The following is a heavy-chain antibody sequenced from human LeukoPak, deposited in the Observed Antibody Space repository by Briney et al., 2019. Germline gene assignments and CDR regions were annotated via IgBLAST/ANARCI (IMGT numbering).Heavy chain of an antibody. D-gene: IGHD2-2*01. CDR3: ARVAIVVVPAAPDIDYCYYYMDV. V-gene: IGHV4-30-4*08. CDR2: IYYSGST. Sequence: SETLSLTCTVSGGSISSGDYYWSWIRQPPGKGLEWIGYIYYSGSTYYNPSLKSRVTISVDTSKNQFSLKLSSVTAADTAVYYCARVAIVVVPAAPDIDYCYYYMDVWGKGTTVTVSS. CDR1: GGSISSGDYY. J-gene: IGHJ6*03.